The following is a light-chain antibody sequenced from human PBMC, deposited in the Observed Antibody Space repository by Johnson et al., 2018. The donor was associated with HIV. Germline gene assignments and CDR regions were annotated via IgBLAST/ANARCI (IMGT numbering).Light chain of an antibody. Sequence: QSALTQPPSVSAAPGQKVTISCSGSSSNIGNNYVSWYQQLPGTAPTPLIYENNKRPSAIPDRFSGSTSGTSATLCITGLQTGDEADYYCGTWDSSLGVFGTGTKVTVL. CDR3: GTWDSSLGV. J-gene: IGLJ1*01. CDR2: ENN. V-gene: IGLV1-51*02. CDR1: SSNIGNNY.